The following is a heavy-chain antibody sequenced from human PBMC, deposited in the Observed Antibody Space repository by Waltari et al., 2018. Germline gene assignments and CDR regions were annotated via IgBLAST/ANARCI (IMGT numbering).Heavy chain of an antibody. CDR2: INQEETEK. Sequence: EMQLVESGGGLVQPGGSLRLSCAASGFNFNEYWMSWVRQAPGKGREWVANINQEETEKYYVDSVKGRFTISRDNAKNLLYLQLNTVRVEDTAVYYGTRVNTRTFDYWGQGTLVTVSS. D-gene: IGHD3-3*01. V-gene: IGHV3-7*01. CDR1: GFNFNEYW. J-gene: IGHJ4*02. CDR3: TRVNTRTFDY.